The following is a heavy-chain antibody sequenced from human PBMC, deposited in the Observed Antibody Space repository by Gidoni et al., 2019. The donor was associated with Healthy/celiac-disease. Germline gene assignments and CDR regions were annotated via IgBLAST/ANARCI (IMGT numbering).Heavy chain of an antibody. Sequence: QVQLQESGPGLVKPSQTLSLTCTVSGGSISSGRYYWSLIRQPAGKVVEWIGRIYTSGSTNYNPYLKSRVTISVDTSKNQFSLKLSSVTAADTAVYYCAREGEGAAAGTFVPWGQGTLVTVSS. D-gene: IGHD6-13*01. CDR3: AREGEGAAAGTFVP. J-gene: IGHJ5*02. CDR2: IYTSGST. CDR1: GGSISSGRYY. V-gene: IGHV4-61*02.